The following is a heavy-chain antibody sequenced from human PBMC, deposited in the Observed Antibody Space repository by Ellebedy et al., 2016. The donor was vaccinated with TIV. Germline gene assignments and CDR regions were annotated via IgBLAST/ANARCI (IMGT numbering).Heavy chain of an antibody. Sequence: SETLSLTXTVSGGSISSGRYYWSWIRQHPGKGLEWIGYIYYSGSTYYNPSLKSRVTISVDTSKNQFSLKLSSVTAADTAVYYCARDRGGHLKTTVELDPRNWFDPWGQGTLVTVSS. CDR2: IYYSGST. CDR3: ARDRGGHLKTTVELDPRNWFDP. J-gene: IGHJ5*02. V-gene: IGHV4-31*03. CDR1: GGSISSGRYY. D-gene: IGHD4-11*01.